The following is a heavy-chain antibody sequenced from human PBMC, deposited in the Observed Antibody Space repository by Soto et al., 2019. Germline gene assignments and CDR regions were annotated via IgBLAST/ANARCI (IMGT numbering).Heavy chain of an antibody. Sequence: GGSLRLSCAGSGFTFSSYGMHWVRQAPGKGLEWVAVISYDGSDRSSYADSAKGRFTIPRDNSKNTLYLQMNGLRLDDTAVYYCVPAVGPRLENGGRGPLVPVPP. V-gene: IGHV3-30*03. CDR3: VPAVGPRLEN. CDR1: GFTFSSYG. J-gene: IGHJ2*01. CDR2: ISYDGSDRS. D-gene: IGHD1-1*01.